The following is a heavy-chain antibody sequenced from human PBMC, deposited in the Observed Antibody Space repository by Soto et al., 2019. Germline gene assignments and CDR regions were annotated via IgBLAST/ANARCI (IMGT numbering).Heavy chain of an antibody. CDR2: ISYDGSNK. J-gene: IGHJ4*02. CDR3: AREGLRGYSYGLKLY. V-gene: IGHV3-30-3*01. CDR1: GFTFSSYA. Sequence: GGSLRLSCAASGFTFSSYAMHWVRQAPGKGLEWVAVISYDGSNKYYADSVKGRFTISRDNSKNTLYLQMNSLRAEDTAVYYCAREGLRGYSYGLKLYWGQGTLVTVSS. D-gene: IGHD5-18*01.